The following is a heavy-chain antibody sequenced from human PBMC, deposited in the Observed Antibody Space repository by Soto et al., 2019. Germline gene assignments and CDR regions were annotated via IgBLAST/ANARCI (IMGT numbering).Heavy chain of an antibody. J-gene: IGHJ6*02. Sequence: LSLTCTVSGGSFSSYYWSWIRQPPGKGLEWVGYIYYSGSTNYNPSLKSRVTISLDTSKNQFSLKLSSVTAADTAVYYCARGSRSYYYYGMDVWGQGTTVTVSS. V-gene: IGHV4-59*01. CDR2: IYYSGST. CDR1: GGSFSSYY. D-gene: IGHD6-6*01. CDR3: ARGSRSYYYYGMDV.